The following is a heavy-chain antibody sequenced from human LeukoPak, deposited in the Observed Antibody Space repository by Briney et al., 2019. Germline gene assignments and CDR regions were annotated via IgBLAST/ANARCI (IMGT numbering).Heavy chain of an antibody. CDR3: AGEVTAGY. Sequence: PGGSLRLSCEASGFTFSSLSMTWVRQAPRKGLEWVATIKEDGNEKHCVDSVKGRFTISRDNTKNSLYLQMNSLRVEDTAVYYCAGEVTAGYWGQGTLVTVSS. J-gene: IGHJ4*02. CDR1: GFTFSSLS. D-gene: IGHD2-21*02. CDR2: IKEDGNEK. V-gene: IGHV3-7*01.